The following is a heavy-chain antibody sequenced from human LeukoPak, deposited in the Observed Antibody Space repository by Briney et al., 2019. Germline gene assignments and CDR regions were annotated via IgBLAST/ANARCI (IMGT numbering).Heavy chain of an antibody. Sequence: SETLSLTCTVSGASISDYYWSWIRQSAGKGLEWIGRISTTGSTYYNPSFQSRVTMSADPSKTLFFLRLRSVTAADAAVYYCARSPSTIGWNWGYYFDYWGQGSLVTVSS. CDR2: ISTTGST. D-gene: IGHD3-3*01. V-gene: IGHV4-4*07. CDR3: ARSPSTIGWNWGYYFDY. CDR1: GASISDYY. J-gene: IGHJ4*02.